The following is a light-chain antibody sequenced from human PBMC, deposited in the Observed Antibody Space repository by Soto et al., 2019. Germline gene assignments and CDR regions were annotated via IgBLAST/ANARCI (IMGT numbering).Light chain of an antibody. V-gene: IGKV1-27*01. Sequence: DIQMTQSPSSLSASVGDTITLTCRASQAIFNFVAWYQQKPGGVPKLLIYAASTLQSGVPSRFSGSGSGTDXTXXISXXQPEDVATYYCQRYNSAPRTFGQGTKVEIK. CDR2: AAS. J-gene: IGKJ1*01. CDR1: QAIFNF. CDR3: QRYNSAPRT.